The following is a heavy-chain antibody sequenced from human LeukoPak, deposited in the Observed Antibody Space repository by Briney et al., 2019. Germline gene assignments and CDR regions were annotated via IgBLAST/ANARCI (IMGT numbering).Heavy chain of an antibody. J-gene: IGHJ4*02. CDR3: AKDSGGYPKATDY. CDR2: VYSGGST. V-gene: IGHV3-53*01. Sequence: GGSLRLSCAASGFTVSSDYMTWVRQAPGKGLEWVSFVYSGGSTYYTDSVKGRFTVSRDNSKNILYLQMNSLRAEDTAVYYCAKDSGGYPKATDYWGQGTLVSVSS. D-gene: IGHD1-26*01. CDR1: GFTVSSDY.